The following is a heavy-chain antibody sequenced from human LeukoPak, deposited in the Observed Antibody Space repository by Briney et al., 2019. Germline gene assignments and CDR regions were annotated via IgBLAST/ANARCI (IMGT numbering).Heavy chain of an antibody. V-gene: IGHV3-64*04. CDR1: GFTFSSYA. J-gene: IGHJ6*02. CDR2: ISGSGRST. D-gene: IGHD5-12*01. Sequence: PGGSLRLSCAASGFTFSSYAMSWVRQAPGKGLEYLSAISGSGRSTYYANSVQGRFTISRDTSKNTLYLQMNSLRAEDTAVYYCARAGDVDIVATIPWYYYGMDVWGQGTTVTVSS. CDR3: ARAGDVDIVATIPWYYYGMDV.